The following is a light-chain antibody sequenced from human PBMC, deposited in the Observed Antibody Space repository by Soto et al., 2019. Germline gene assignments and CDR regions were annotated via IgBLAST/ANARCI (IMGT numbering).Light chain of an antibody. CDR2: DVS. V-gene: IGLV2-14*01. Sequence: QSVLTQPASVSGSPGQWITISCTGTSCDVGGNNYGSCYQQHPAKAPQLMIFDVSNRPAGVSNRCSGSKYANTASLTISRLQDDEEAAYYCRSYTSSSTHYVVFGGGTKLTVL. CDR1: SCDVGGNNY. CDR3: RSYTSSSTHYVV. J-gene: IGLJ2*01.